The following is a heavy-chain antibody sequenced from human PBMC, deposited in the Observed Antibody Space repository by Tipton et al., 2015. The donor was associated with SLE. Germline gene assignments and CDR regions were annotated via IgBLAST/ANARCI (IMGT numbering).Heavy chain of an antibody. J-gene: IGHJ3*02. V-gene: IGHV3-30*02. Sequence: SLRLSCAASGFTFSSYGMHWVRQAPGKGLEWVAFIRYDGSNKYYADSVKGRFTIPRDNSKNTLYLHMNILRSEDTAVYYCVTSSTAFDIWGQGTMVTVSS. CDR2: IRYDGSNK. CDR3: VTSSTAFDI. CDR1: GFTFSSYG.